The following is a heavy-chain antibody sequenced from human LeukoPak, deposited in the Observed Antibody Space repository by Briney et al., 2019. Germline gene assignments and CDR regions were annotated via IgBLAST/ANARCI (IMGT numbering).Heavy chain of an antibody. CDR2: IIPIFGTA. CDR1: GGTFSSYA. J-gene: IGHJ4*02. Sequence: ASVKVSCKASGGTFSSYAISWVRQAPGQGLEWMGRIIPIFGTANYAQKFQGRVTITTDESTSTAYMELSSLRSEDTAVYYCARENWNQPLYYFDYWGQGTLVTVSS. V-gene: IGHV1-69*05. CDR3: ARENWNQPLYYFDY. D-gene: IGHD1-1*01.